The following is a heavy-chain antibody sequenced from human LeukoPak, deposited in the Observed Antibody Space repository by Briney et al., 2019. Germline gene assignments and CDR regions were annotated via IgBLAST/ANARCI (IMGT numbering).Heavy chain of an antibody. CDR1: GDTFSSYT. D-gene: IGHD2-2*01. Sequence: ASVKVSCKASGDTFSSYTISWVRQAPGQGLEWMGRIIPILGIANYAQKFQGRVTITADKSTSTAYMELSSLRSEDTAVYYCARDGQQYPYYYYYGMDVWGQGTTVTVSS. J-gene: IGHJ6*02. CDR2: IIPILGIA. CDR3: ARDGQQYPYYYYYGMDV. V-gene: IGHV1-69*04.